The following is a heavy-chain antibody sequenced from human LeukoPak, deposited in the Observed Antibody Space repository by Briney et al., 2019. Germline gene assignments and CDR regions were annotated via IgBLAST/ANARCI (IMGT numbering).Heavy chain of an antibody. CDR3: ARDYFYCGGDCFVDY. CDR2: ISSGGRSI. V-gene: IGHV3-21*01. D-gene: IGHD2-21*02. CDR1: GFTFSSYG. Sequence: PGGSLRLSCAASGFTFSSYGMNWVRQAPGKGLEWFSSISSGGRSIDLADSVKGRFTISRDNAKNSLYLQMNSLRAEDTAVYFCARDYFYCGGDCFVDYWGQGTLVTVSS. J-gene: IGHJ4*02.